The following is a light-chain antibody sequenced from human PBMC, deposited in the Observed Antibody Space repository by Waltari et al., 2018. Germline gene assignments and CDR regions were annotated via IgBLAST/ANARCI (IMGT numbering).Light chain of an antibody. CDR2: GAS. J-gene: IGKJ1*01. V-gene: IGKV3-20*01. Sequence: EIALTQSPGTLSLSLGERATVSCRASQSVSRALAWYQQKPGQAPSLLMYGASTRATGIPDRFSGSGSGTDFSLTISRLEPDDFAVYYCQHYLRLPVTFGQGTTVEI. CDR3: QHYLRLPVT. CDR1: QSVSRA.